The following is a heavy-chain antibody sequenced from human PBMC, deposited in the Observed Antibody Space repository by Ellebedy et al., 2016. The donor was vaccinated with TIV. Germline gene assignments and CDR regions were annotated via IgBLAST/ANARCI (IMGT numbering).Heavy chain of an antibody. J-gene: IGHJ6*02. Sequence: GESLKISCAASGFSFSSYWMSWVRQAPGKGLEWVANIKQDGSEKYYVDSVKGRFTISRDNAKNSLYLQMNSLRAEDTAVYYCARVVGYCSGGSCYYGYYYGMDVWGRGTTVTVSS. D-gene: IGHD2-15*01. CDR3: ARVVGYCSGGSCYYGYYYGMDV. CDR2: IKQDGSEK. V-gene: IGHV3-7*01. CDR1: GFSFSSYW.